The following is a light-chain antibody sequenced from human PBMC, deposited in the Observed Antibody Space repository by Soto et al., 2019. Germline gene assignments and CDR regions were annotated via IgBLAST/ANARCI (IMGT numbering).Light chain of an antibody. J-gene: IGLJ1*01. V-gene: IGLV1-51*01. CDR3: GSWDSSLSAYV. Sequence: QSVMTQPPSVSAAPGQKVTISCSGSSSNIWGNSVSWYQQLPGTAPKLLIYDDDKRPSGIRDRFSGSKSGTSATLGITGFQNGDEADYYCGSWDSSLSAYVFGTGTKVTVL. CDR2: DDD. CDR1: SSNIWGNS.